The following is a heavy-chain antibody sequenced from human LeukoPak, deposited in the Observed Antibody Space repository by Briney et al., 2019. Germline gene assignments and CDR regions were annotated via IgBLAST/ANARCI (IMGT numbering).Heavy chain of an antibody. Sequence: SETLPLTCAVYGGSFSGYFWGWVRQPPGTGLEWIGHIRYSGSAYHNPSLKSRVTISVDTSKNQFSLKLSSVTAADTAVYYCARDRGRSSSSASDYWGQGTLVTVSS. D-gene: IGHD6-6*01. J-gene: IGHJ4*02. CDR2: IRYSGSA. CDR3: ARDRGRSSSSASDY. CDR1: GGSFSGYF. V-gene: IGHV4-34*01.